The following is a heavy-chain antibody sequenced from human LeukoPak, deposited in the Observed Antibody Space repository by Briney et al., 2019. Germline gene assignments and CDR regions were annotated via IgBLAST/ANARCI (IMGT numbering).Heavy chain of an antibody. CDR2: INHSGST. J-gene: IGHJ5*02. CDR3: ARDTPPGYCSGGSCQGFDP. Sequence: TSETLSLTCAVYGGSFTAYYWSWIRQPPGKGLEWIGEINHSGSTNYNPSLKSRVTISVDTSKNQFSLKLSSVTAADTAVYYCARDTPPGYCSGGSCQGFDPWGQGTLVTVSS. D-gene: IGHD2-15*01. V-gene: IGHV4-34*01. CDR1: GGSFTAYY.